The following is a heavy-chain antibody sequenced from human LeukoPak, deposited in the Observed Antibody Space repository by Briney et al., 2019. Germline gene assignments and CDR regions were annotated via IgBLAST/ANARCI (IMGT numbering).Heavy chain of an antibody. CDR3: ASYRPPPRIYCSGGSCFGGDAFDI. Sequence: SETLSLTCTVSGGSISSYYWSWIRQPPGKGLEWIGYIYYSGSTNYNPSLKSRVTISVDTSKNQFSLKLSSVTAADTAVYYCASYRPPPRIYCSGGSCFGGDAFDIWGQGTMVTVSS. CDR2: IYYSGST. V-gene: IGHV4-59*01. J-gene: IGHJ3*02. D-gene: IGHD2-15*01. CDR1: GGSISSYY.